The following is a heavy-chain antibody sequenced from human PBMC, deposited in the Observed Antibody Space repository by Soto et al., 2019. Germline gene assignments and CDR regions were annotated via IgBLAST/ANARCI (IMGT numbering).Heavy chain of an antibody. CDR1: GFTFSSYA. CDR2: ISGSGGST. J-gene: IGHJ6*03. D-gene: IGHD6-19*01. V-gene: IGHV3-23*01. Sequence: GGSLRLSCAASGFTFSSYAMSWVRQAPGKGLEWVSAISGSGGSTYYADSVKGRFTISRGNSKNTLYLQMNSLRAEDTAVYYCARIAVAAPYYYYYYMDVWGKGTTVTVSS. CDR3: ARIAVAAPYYYYYYMDV.